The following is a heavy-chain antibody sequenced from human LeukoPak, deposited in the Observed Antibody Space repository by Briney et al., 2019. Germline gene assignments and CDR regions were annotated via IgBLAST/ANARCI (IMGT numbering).Heavy chain of an antibody. CDR2: ISYDGSNK. CDR3: ARALSSFYMDV. V-gene: IGHV3-30-3*01. CDR1: GFTFGSYA. Sequence: GSLRLSCAASGFTFGSYAMHWVLQAPGKGLEWVAVISYDGSNKYYADSVKGRFTISRDNSKNTLYLQMNSLRAEDTAVYYCARALSSFYMDVWGKGTTVTVSS. J-gene: IGHJ6*03.